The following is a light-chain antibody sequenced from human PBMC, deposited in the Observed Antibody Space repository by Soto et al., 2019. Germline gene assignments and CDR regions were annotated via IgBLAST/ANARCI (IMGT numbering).Light chain of an antibody. CDR1: ETVSSN. Sequence: DIVLTQSPGPLSLSPGERATLSCRASETVSSNLAWYQQKLGQAPRLLIYGASTRATGIPARFSGSWSGTEFTLTISSLQSEDVAVYYCQQYNNWPRTLGQGTKVDIK. CDR2: GAS. V-gene: IGKV3-15*01. J-gene: IGKJ1*01. CDR3: QQYNNWPRT.